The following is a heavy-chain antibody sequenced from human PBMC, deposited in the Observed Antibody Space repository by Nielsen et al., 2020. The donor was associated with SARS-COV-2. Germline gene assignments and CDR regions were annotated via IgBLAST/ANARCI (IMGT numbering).Heavy chain of an antibody. D-gene: IGHD5-24*01. J-gene: IGHJ4*02. V-gene: IGHV3-11*05. CDR1: GFTFSDYY. CDR3: AREGRKLPLDY. CDR2: ISSNGYT. Sequence: GESLKISCAASGFTFSDYYLSWVRQAPGKGLEWVSYISSNGYTNYVDSVKGRFTISRDNARNSVYLQMNSLRAEDTAVFYCAREGRKLPLDYWGQGTLVTVSS.